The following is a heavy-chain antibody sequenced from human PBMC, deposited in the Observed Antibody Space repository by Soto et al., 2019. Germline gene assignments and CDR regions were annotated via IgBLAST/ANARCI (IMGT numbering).Heavy chain of an antibody. Sequence: LSLTCTVSGDTSTSYYWGWIRQAPGKGLEWIGHIHNSGTSTHNPSLNGRVTISIDMSKKQFSLKLTSLTSADTAVYYCARDFYDSVGYTWFDSWSQGTLVTVSS. CDR3: ARDFYDSVGYTWFDS. J-gene: IGHJ5*01. CDR1: GDTSTSYY. V-gene: IGHV4-59*01. CDR2: IHNSGTS. D-gene: IGHD3-22*01.